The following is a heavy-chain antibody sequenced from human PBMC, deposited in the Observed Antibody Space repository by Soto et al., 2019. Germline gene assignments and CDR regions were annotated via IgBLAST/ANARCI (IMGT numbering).Heavy chain of an antibody. CDR3: ARGWEDIVVVPAASFGY. V-gene: IGHV1-69*06. J-gene: IGHJ4*02. CDR1: GGTFSSYA. CDR2: SIPIFGTA. Sequence: QVQLVQSGAEVKKPGSSVKVSCKASGGTFSSYAISWVRHSPGHGLEWMGGSIPIFGTANYAQKFQGRVTITADKSMSTAYMELGSLRSEDTAVYYCARGWEDIVVVPAASFGYWGQGTLVTASS. D-gene: IGHD2-2*01.